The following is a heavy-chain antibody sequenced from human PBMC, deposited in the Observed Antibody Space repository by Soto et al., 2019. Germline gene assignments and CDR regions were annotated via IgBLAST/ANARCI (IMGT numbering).Heavy chain of an antibody. V-gene: IGHV3-30*02. CDR1: GFVNGSYV. CDR2: ITYDGSNK. J-gene: IGHJ4*02. Sequence: GALRVSGSASGFVNGSYVMHRVRQAPGKGLEWVAIITYDGSNKFYADAVRGRFSISRDNSRNTVFSQMHSLRPEDTAPYYCAKYPKATGTHYWGRVTQVTV. CDR3: AKYPKATGTHY. D-gene: IGHD1-1*01.